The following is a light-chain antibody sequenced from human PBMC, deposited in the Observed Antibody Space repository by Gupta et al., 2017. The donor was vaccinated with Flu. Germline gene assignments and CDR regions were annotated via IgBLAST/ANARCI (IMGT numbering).Light chain of an antibody. J-gene: IGKJ3*01. CDR3: QQRANSFT. V-gene: IGKV3-11*01. CDR2: DTS. CDR1: QSVSRY. Sequence: SPATLSLSPGERATRSCRASQSVSRYLDWYQQKPGQAPRLLIYDTSNRATGIPGRFSGSGSGKDFTLTISSLEPEDFAVYYCQQRANSFTFGPGTKVDIK.